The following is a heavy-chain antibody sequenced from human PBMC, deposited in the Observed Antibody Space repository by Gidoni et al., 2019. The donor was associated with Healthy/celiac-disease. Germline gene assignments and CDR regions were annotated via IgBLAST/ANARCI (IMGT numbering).Heavy chain of an antibody. Sequence: QVQLVQSGAEVKKPGASVKVSCKASGYTFTSYGISWVRQAPGQGLEWMGWISAYNGNTNYAQKLQGRVTMTTDTSTSTAYMELRSLRSDDTAVYYCARDLSTPYSVSFWDASCRWFDPWGQGTLVTVSS. CDR3: ARDLSTPYSVSFWDASCRWFDP. D-gene: IGHD3-3*01. CDR2: ISAYNGNT. J-gene: IGHJ5*02. V-gene: IGHV1-18*01. CDR1: GYTFTSYG.